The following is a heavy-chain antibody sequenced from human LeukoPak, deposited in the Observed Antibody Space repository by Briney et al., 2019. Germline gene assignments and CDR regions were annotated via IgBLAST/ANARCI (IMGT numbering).Heavy chain of an antibody. CDR2: INHSGST. V-gene: IGHV4-34*01. Sequence: SETLSLTCAVYGGSFSGYYWSWIRQPPGKGLEWIGEINHSGSTNYNPSLKSRVTISVDTSKNQFSLKLSSVTAADTAVYYCAGGRAKNYGSGSYYKRPFDYWGQGTLVTVSS. D-gene: IGHD3-10*01. CDR1: GGSFSGYY. CDR3: AGGRAKNYGSGSYYKRPFDY. J-gene: IGHJ4*02.